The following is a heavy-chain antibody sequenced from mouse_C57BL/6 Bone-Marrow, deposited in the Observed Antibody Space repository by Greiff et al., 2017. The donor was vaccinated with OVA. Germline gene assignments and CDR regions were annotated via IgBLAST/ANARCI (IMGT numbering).Heavy chain of an antibody. V-gene: IGHV8-8*01. D-gene: IGHD1-1*01. CDR2: IWWDDDK. J-gene: IGHJ4*01. CDR3: ARMDYYGSSYDYAMDY. CDR1: GFSLSTFGMG. Sequence: QVTLKVCGPGILQPSQTLSLTCSFSGFSLSTFGMGVGWIRQPSGKGLEWLAHIWWDDDKYYNPALKRRLTISKDTSKNQVFLKIANVDTADTATYYCARMDYYGSSYDYAMDYWGQGTSVTVSS.